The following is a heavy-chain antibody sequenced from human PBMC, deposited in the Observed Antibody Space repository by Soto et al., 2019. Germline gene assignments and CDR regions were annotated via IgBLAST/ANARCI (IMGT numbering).Heavy chain of an antibody. CDR3: AIPGIAAAGTHYYYGMDV. Sequence: QVQLVQSGAEVKKPGSSVKVSCKASGGTFSSYAISWVRQAPGQGLEWMGGIIPIFGTANYAQKFQGRVTITVDESTSTAYMELSSLRSEDTAVYYCAIPGIAAAGTHYYYGMDVWGQGTTVTVSS. CDR2: IIPIFGTA. CDR1: GGTFSSYA. V-gene: IGHV1-69*12. J-gene: IGHJ6*02. D-gene: IGHD6-13*01.